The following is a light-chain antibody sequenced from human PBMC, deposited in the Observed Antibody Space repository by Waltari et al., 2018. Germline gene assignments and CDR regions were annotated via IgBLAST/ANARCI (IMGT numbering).Light chain of an antibody. CDR2: EVI. CDR1: TGDGGNSNF. CDR3: CSYVQKDVWL. Sequence: QSALTQPASVSGAPGQSITISCTGTTGDGGNSNFVSWYQHHPGKVPKLIIYEVIKRPSGISDRFTGSKSGNTAFLSISGLQAEDEADYYCCSYVQKDVWLFGGGTKVTVL. J-gene: IGLJ3*02. V-gene: IGLV2-23*02.